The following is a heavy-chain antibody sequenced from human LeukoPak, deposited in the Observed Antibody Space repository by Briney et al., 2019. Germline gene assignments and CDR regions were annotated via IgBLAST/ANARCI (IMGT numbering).Heavy chain of an antibody. CDR2: ISNSGGRT. CDR1: GLTFSNYA. V-gene: IGHV3-23*01. CDR3: AKRMGYDFGHFDY. D-gene: IGHD2/OR15-2a*01. Sequence: PGGSLRLSCAASGLTFSNYAVGWVRQAPGRGLEWDSAISNSGGRTYYADSVKGRFTISRDNSKSTLYLQMNSLRDDDAGVYYCAKRMGYDFGHFDYWGQGALVTVSS. J-gene: IGHJ4*02.